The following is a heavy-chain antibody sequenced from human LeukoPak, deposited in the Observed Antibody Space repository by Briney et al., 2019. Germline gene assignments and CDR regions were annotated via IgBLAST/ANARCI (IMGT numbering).Heavy chain of an antibody. J-gene: IGHJ4*02. D-gene: IGHD6-19*01. CDR2: IYSGGST. CDR3: AKADPVAGPPIDY. V-gene: IGHV3-53*01. Sequence: PGGSLRLSCAASGFTVSSNYMSWVRQAPGKGLEWVSVIYSGGSTYYADSVKGRFTISRDNSKNTLYLQMNSLRAEDTAVYYCAKADPVAGPPIDYWGQGTLVTVSS. CDR1: GFTVSSNY.